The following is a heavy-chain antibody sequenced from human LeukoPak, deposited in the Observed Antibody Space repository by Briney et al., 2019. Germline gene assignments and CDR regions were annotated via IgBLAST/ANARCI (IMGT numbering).Heavy chain of an antibody. Sequence: SETLSLTRTVSGGSISSYYWSWIRQPPGKGLEWIGYIYYSGSSNYNPSLKSRVTISVDTSKIQFSLKLSSVTAADTAVYYCAGGWFGELSAFDIWGQGTMVTVSS. CDR2: IYYSGSS. CDR1: GGSISSYY. J-gene: IGHJ3*02. V-gene: IGHV4-59*01. CDR3: AGGWFGELSAFDI. D-gene: IGHD3-10*01.